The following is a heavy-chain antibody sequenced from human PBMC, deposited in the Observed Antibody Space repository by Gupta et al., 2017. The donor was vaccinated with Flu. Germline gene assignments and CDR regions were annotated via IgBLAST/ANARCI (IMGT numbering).Heavy chain of an antibody. Sequence: QVQLVQSGAEVKETGSSVKVSCKASGGTFSSESITWVRQTPGHGREWMGGILPVISATNYAQKWQGRVTITADEPTRTIYMELSSLRSDDTAVDYCAREFPCGGDCYFLDSWGKGTQVSV. J-gene: IGHJ4*02. V-gene: IGHV1-69*01. CDR3: AREFPCGGDCYFLDS. CDR2: ILPVISAT. D-gene: IGHD2-21*02. CDR1: GGTFSSES.